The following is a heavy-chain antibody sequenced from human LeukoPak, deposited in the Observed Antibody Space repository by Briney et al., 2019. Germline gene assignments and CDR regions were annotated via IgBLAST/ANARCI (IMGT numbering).Heavy chain of an antibody. J-gene: IGHJ4*02. CDR2: ISSNGGST. V-gene: IGHV3-64*01. Sequence: GGSLGLSCAASGFTFSSYAMHWVRQAPGKGLEYVSAISSNGGSTYYANSVKGRFTISRDNSKNTLYLQMGSLRAEDMAVYYCARAFSGGSYYFYYWGQGTLVTVSS. CDR1: GFTFSSYA. D-gene: IGHD1-26*01. CDR3: ARAFSGGSYYFYY.